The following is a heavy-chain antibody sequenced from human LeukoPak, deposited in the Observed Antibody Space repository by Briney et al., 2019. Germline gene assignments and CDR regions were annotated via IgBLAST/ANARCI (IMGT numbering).Heavy chain of an antibody. CDR3: ARDGSSSSWTPDAFDI. CDR2: ISSSSSYI. V-gene: IGHV3-21*01. D-gene: IGHD6-6*01. Sequence: PGGSLRPSCAASGFTFSSYSMNWVRQAPGKGLEWVSSISSSSSYIYYADSVKGRFTISRDNAKNSLYLQMNSLRAEDTAVYYCARDGSSSSWTPDAFDIWGQGTMVTASS. J-gene: IGHJ3*02. CDR1: GFTFSSYS.